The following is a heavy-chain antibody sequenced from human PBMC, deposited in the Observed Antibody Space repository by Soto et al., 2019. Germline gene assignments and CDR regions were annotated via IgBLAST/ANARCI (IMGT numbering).Heavy chain of an antibody. CDR3: ARAKPPNYYYYYGMDV. CDR2: INAGNGNT. Sequence: ASVKVSFKASGYTFTSYAMHWVRQAPGQRLEWMGWINAGNGNTKYSQKFQGRVTITRDKSTSTAYMELSSLRSEDTAVYYCARAKPPNYYYYYGMDVWGQGTTVTVSS. J-gene: IGHJ6*02. CDR1: GYTFTSYA. V-gene: IGHV1-3*01.